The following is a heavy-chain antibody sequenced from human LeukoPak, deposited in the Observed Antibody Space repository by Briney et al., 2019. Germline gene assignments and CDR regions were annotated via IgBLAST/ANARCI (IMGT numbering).Heavy chain of an antibody. CDR3: AKDTPNIVVVVAATPDYFDY. V-gene: IGHV3-23*01. CDR2: ISDSGGST. Sequence: PGGSLRLSCAASGFTFSSYAMSWVRQAPGKGLEWVSAISDSGGSTYYADSVKGRFTISRDNSKNTLYLQMNSLRAEDTAVYYCAKDTPNIVVVVAATPDYFDYSGQGNLVTVSS. D-gene: IGHD2-15*01. CDR1: GFTFSSYA. J-gene: IGHJ4*02.